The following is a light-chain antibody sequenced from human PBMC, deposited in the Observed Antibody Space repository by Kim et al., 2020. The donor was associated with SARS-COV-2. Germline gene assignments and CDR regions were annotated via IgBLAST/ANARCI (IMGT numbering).Light chain of an antibody. CDR2: DAS. CDR1: QDISNY. J-gene: IGKJ5*01. CDR3: QQPPHT. Sequence: SLSASVGDRVTITCQASQDISNYLNWYQQKPGKAPKLLIYDASNLETGVPSRFSGSGSGTDFTFTISSLQPEDIATYYCQQPPHTFGQGTRLEIK. V-gene: IGKV1-33*01.